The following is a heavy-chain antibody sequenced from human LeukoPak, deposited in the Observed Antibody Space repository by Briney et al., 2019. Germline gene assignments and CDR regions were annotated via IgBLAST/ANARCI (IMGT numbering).Heavy chain of an antibody. CDR3: ARDSHEQPDAFDI. CDR2: ISSSSSYI. V-gene: IGHV3-21*01. Sequence: GGSLRLSCAASGFTFSSYSMNWVRQAPGKGLEWVSSISSSSSYIYYADSVKGRFTISRDNAKNSLYLQMNSLRAEDTAVYYCARDSHEQPDAFDIWGQGTLVTVSS. J-gene: IGHJ3*02. CDR1: GFTFSSYS.